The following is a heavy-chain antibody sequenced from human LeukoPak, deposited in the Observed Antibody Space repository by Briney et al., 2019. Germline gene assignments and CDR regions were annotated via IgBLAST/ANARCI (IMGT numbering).Heavy chain of an antibody. D-gene: IGHD2-21*01. CDR2: ISSSGSYI. CDR1: GFTFCSYS. V-gene: IGHV3-21*01. Sequence: GGSLRLSCAASGFTFCSYSMNWVRQAPGKGLEWVSSISSSGSYIYYADSVKGRFTISRDNAKNSLYLQMNSLRAEDTAVYYCARDSTYCGGDCYPRGLFDYWGQGTLVTVSS. J-gene: IGHJ4*02. CDR3: ARDSTYCGGDCYPRGLFDY.